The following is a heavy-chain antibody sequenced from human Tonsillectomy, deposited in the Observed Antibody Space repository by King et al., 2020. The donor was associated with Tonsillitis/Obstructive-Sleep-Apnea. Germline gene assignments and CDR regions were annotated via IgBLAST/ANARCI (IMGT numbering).Heavy chain of an antibody. CDR2: IYPGDSDT. CDR3: ARRGGYPPYYMDV. CDR1: GYSFTNYW. V-gene: IGHV5-51*01. J-gene: IGHJ6*03. D-gene: IGHD2-15*01. Sequence: QLVQSGAEVKKPGESLKISCKGAGYSFTNYWIAWVRQMPGKGLEWMGIIYPGDSDTRYSPSFQGQVTISADESISAAYLQWSSLKASDTAMYFCARRGGYPPYYMDVWGKGTTVTVSS.